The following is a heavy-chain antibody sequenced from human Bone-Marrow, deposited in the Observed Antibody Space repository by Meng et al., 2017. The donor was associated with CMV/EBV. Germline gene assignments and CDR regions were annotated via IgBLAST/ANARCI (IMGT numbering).Heavy chain of an antibody. Sequence: GESLKISCAASGFTFSSYWMSWVRQAPGKGLEWVSIIYSGGTTYYADSVKGRFTISRDNSKNTLYLQMNSLRAEDTAVYYCARANGGTTGYFDYWGQGTLVTVSS. D-gene: IGHD7-27*01. J-gene: IGHJ4*02. CDR3: ARANGGTTGYFDY. V-gene: IGHV3-53*01. CDR1: GFTFSSYW. CDR2: IYSGGTT.